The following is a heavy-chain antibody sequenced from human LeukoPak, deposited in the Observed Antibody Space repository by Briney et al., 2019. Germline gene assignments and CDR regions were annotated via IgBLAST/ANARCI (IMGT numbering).Heavy chain of an antibody. CDR2: IIPIFGTA. V-gene: IGHV1-69*13. J-gene: IGHJ6*02. D-gene: IGHD3-3*01. Sequence: SVKVSCKASGGTFSSYAISWVRQAPGQGLEWMGGIIPIFGTANYAQKFQGRVTITADESTSTAYMELSSLRSEDTAVYYCARQDWSGYSSGYYGMDVWGQGTTVIVSS. CDR1: GGTFSSYA. CDR3: ARQDWSGYSSGYYGMDV.